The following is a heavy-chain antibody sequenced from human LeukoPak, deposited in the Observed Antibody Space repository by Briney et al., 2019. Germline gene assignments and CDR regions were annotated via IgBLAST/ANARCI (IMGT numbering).Heavy chain of an antibody. J-gene: IGHJ4*02. CDR2: VDPEDGGT. CDR3: ATLGYSSSFDY. Sequence: ASVKVSCKVSGYTFTDYYMHWVQQAPGKGLEWMGLVDPEDGGTIYAEKFQGRVTITADTSTDTAYMELSSLRSEDTAVYYCATLGYSSSFDYWGQGTLVTVSS. CDR1: GYTFTDYY. D-gene: IGHD6-6*01. V-gene: IGHV1-69-2*01.